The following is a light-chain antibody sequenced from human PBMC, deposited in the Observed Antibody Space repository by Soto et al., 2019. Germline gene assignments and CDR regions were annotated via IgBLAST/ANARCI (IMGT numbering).Light chain of an antibody. CDR2: DAS. CDR3: QQRSNWPIT. V-gene: IGKV3-11*01. J-gene: IGKJ5*01. CDR1: QSVSSY. Sequence: IVLTQSPATLSLSPGERATLSCRASQSVSSYLLWYQQKPGQAPRLLIYDASNRATGIPARFSGSGSGTDFTLTISRLEPEDFAVYYCQQRSNWPITFGQVTRLAI.